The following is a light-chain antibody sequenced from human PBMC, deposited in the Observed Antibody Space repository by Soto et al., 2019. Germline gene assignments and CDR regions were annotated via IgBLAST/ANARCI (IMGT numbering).Light chain of an antibody. Sequence: EIVLTQSPATLSLSPGERATLSCRASQSVSSKLAWYQQKPGQAPRLLIYDAFNRATDIPARFSGSGSGTDFTLTISSLEPEDIGVYYCQQRSNWPLTFGGGSKVEIK. CDR2: DAF. J-gene: IGKJ4*01. CDR1: QSVSSK. CDR3: QQRSNWPLT. V-gene: IGKV3-11*01.